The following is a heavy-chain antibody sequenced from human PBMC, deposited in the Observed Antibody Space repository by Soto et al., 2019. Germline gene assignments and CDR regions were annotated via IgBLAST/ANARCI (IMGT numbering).Heavy chain of an antibody. D-gene: IGHD3-10*01. CDR3: ARRGSGSNYYYMDV. V-gene: IGHV1-8*01. J-gene: IGHJ6*03. Sequence: ASVKVSCKASGYTFTSYDINWVRQATGQGLEWMGWMNPNSGNTGHAQKFQGRVTMTRNTSISTAYMELSSLRSEDTAVYYCARRGSGSNYYYMDVWGKGTTVTVSS. CDR2: MNPNSGNT. CDR1: GYTFTSYD.